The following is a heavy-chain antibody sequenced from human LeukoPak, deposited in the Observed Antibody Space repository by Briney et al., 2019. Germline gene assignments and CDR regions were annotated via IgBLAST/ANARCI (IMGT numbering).Heavy chain of an antibody. D-gene: IGHD2-2*02. Sequence: SETLSLTCTVSGGSISSYYWSWIRQPPGKGLEWIGNIYCSGSTNYNPSLKSRVTISVDTSKNQFSLKLSSVTAADTAVYYCASSSGYCSSTSCYSRLKYYYYGMDVWGQGTTVTVSS. CDR2: IYCSGST. CDR1: GGSISSYY. CDR3: ASSSGYCSSTSCYSRLKYYYYGMDV. J-gene: IGHJ6*02. V-gene: IGHV4-59*12.